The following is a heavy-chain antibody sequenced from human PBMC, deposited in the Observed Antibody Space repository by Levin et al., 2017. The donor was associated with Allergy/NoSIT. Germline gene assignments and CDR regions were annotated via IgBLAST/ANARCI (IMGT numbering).Heavy chain of an antibody. CDR3: ARDPGKSTNY. V-gene: IGHV6-1*01. CDR1: GASFSSNSAA. J-gene: IGHJ4*02. CDR2: TYYRSKWYN. Sequence: SETLSLTCAISGASFSSNSAAWNWIRQSPSRGLEWLGRTYYRSKWYNDYALSVKGRITINPDTSRNQFSLQLSSVTPDDTAMYYCARDPGKSTNYWGQGTLVTVSS.